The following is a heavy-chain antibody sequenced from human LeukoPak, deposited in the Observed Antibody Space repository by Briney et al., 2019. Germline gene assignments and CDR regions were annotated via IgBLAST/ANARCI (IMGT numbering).Heavy chain of an antibody. CDR2: IIPIFGTA. CDR3: ARDPDSGYGTAGY. CDR1: GGTFSSYA. J-gene: IGHJ4*02. Sequence: GASVRVSFKASGGTFSSYAISWVRQAPGQGLEWMGGIIPIFGTANYAQKFQGRVTITADKSTSTAYMELSSLRSEDTAVYYCARDPDSGYGTAGYWGQGTLVTVSS. D-gene: IGHD5-12*01. V-gene: IGHV1-69*06.